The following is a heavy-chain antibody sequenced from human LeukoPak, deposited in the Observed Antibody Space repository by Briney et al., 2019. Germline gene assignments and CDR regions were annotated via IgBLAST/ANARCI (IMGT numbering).Heavy chain of an antibody. J-gene: IGHJ4*02. CDR2: ISAYNGNT. CDR3: ARDPLRYDYVWGSYGYFDY. D-gene: IGHD3-16*01. Sequence: ASVKVSCKGSGYNFDRYGVNWVRQAPGQGLEWMGWISAYNGNTNYAQKLQGRVTMTTDTSTSTAYMELRSLRSDDTAVYYCARDPLRYDYVWGSYGYFDYWGQGTLVTVSS. V-gene: IGHV1-18*04. CDR1: GYNFDRYG.